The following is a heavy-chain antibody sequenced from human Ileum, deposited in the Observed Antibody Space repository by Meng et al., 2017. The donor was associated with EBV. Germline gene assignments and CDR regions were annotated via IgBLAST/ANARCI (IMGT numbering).Heavy chain of an antibody. V-gene: IGHV4-34*12. D-gene: IGHD2-8*02. J-gene: IGHJ4*02. CDR3: ARRPTGIDY. CDR1: GGSLSGAY. Sequence: QVQLQQWGPGLLKPSESLSLTCAVKGGSLSGAYWNWIRQPPGKGLEWIGEIIHGGSPSYNPSLKSRVTISIDTSKDQLSLMLSSVTAADTAVYYCARRPTGIDYWGQGTLVTVSS. CDR2: IIHGGSP.